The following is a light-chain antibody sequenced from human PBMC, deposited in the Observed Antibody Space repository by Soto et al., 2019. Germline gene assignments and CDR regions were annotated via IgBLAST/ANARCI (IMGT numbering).Light chain of an antibody. J-gene: IGLJ2*01. CDR2: ANN. CDR3: QSYDSSLSGSVV. CDR1: SSNIGAGYD. V-gene: IGLV1-40*01. Sequence: QPVLTQPPSVSGAPGQRVTISCTGSSSNIGAGYDVHWYQQLPGTAPKLVIHANNYRPSGVSDRFSGSKSGTSASLAITGLQAEDEADYYCQSYDSSLSGSVVFGGGTKLTVL.